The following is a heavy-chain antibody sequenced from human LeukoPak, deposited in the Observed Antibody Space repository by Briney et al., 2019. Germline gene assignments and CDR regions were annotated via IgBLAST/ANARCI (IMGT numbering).Heavy chain of an antibody. J-gene: IGHJ4*02. D-gene: IGHD3-10*01. CDR2: VSGSGGST. Sequence: GGSLRLSCAASGFTFSSYAMSWVRQAPGKGLEWVSAVSGSGGSTYYADSVKGRFTISRDNSKNTLYLQMNSLRAEDTAVYYCAKDRWFGELYHPFYFDYWGQGTLVTVSS. CDR1: GFTFSSYA. V-gene: IGHV3-23*01. CDR3: AKDRWFGELYHPFYFDY.